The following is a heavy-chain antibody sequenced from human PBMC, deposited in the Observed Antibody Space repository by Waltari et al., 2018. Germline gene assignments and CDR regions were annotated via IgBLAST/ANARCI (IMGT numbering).Heavy chain of an antibody. D-gene: IGHD2-15*01. CDR1: GDSMSSTDW. CDR2: VHRSGRT. Sequence: QLQLQESGPGLVKPSGTLSLTCAVSGDSMSSTDWWSWVRQSPGKGLAWIGQVHRSGRTNYNPSFAIRVTISIDTSTNQFSLKVTSATASDTAVYFCARDRGRGIYLDSWGQGTLVTVSP. J-gene: IGHJ4*02. V-gene: IGHV4-4*02. CDR3: ARDRGRGIYLDS.